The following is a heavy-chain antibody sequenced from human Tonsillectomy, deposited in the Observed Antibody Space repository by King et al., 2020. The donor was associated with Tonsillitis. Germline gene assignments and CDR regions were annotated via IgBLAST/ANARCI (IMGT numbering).Heavy chain of an antibody. J-gene: IGHJ4*02. CDR1: GFTLSSYA. D-gene: IGHD5-12*01. V-gene: IGHV3-23*04. CDR2: IRGSGDGT. CDR3: AKFRWLLSLDGFDY. Sequence: VQLVESGGGLVQPGGSLRLSCAASGFTLSSYAMSWVRQAPGKGLEWVSAIRGSGDGTYYADSVKGRFTISRDNSKNTLFLQMNSLRAEDTAVYYCAKFRWLLSLDGFDYWGQGTLLTVSS.